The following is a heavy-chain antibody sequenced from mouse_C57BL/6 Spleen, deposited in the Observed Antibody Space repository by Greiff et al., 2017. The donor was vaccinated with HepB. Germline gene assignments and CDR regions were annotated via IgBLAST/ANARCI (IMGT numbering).Heavy chain of an antibody. Sequence: VQLQQPGAELVMPGASVKLSCKASGYTFTSYWMHWVKQRPGQGLEWIGEIDPSDSYTNYNQKFKGKSTLTVDKSSSTAYMQLSSLTSEDSAVYYCSSVGRSAPFAYWGQGTLVTVSA. V-gene: IGHV1-69*01. CDR1: GYTFTSYW. J-gene: IGHJ3*01. D-gene: IGHD1-1*01. CDR2: IDPSDSYT. CDR3: SSVGRSAPFAY.